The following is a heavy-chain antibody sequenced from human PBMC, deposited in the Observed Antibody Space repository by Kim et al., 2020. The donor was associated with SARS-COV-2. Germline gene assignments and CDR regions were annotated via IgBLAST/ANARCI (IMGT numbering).Heavy chain of an antibody. Sequence: GGSLRLSCAASGFTFSSYAMSWVRQAPGKGLEWVSVIYSGGSSTYYADSVKGRFTISRDNSKNTLYLQMNSLRAEDTAVYYCASLSGGSDYWGQGTLVT. CDR2: IYSGGSST. V-gene: IGHV3-23*03. CDR1: GFTFSSYA. J-gene: IGHJ4*02. D-gene: IGHD2-15*01. CDR3: ASLSGGSDY.